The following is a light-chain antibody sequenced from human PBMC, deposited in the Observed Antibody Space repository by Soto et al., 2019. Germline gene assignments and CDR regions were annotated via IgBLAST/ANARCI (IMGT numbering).Light chain of an antibody. CDR3: QQSYSSPPT. CDR2: GTS. Sequence: ETVMTQSPATLSVSPGERATLSCRASQTVSSNLGWYQQKPGQAPRLVIFGTSNRATGIPDRFSGSRSGPDFTLTISSLQPEDFATYYCQQSYSSPPTFGQGTKVDIK. V-gene: IGKV3D-15*01. CDR1: QTVSSN. J-gene: IGKJ1*01.